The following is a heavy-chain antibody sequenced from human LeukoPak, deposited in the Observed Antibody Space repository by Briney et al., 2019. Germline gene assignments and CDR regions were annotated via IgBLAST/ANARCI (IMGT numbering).Heavy chain of an antibody. CDR1: GGSISSSSYY. J-gene: IGHJ6*03. D-gene: IGHD3-10*02. CDR3: ARRVLHYYSYYYMDV. V-gene: IGHV4-39*01. CDR2: IYYSGST. Sequence: SETLSLTCTVSGGSISSSSYYWGWIRQPPGKGLEWIGSIYYSGSTYYNPSLKSRVTISIDTSKNHFSLKLSSVTAADTAVYYCARRVLHYYSYYYMDVCGKGTTVTISS.